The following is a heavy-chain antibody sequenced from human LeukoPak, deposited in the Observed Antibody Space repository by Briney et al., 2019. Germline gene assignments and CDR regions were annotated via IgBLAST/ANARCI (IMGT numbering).Heavy chain of an antibody. V-gene: IGHV3-11*04. Sequence: GGSLRLSCAASRFTFSDYYMSWIRQAPGKGLEWVSYISSSGSTIYYADSVKGRFTISRDNSKNTLYLQMNSLRAEDTAVYYCARWIYDVLTGYPSFQYWGQGTLVTVSS. D-gene: IGHD3-9*01. CDR3: ARWIYDVLTGYPSFQY. J-gene: IGHJ4*02. CDR2: ISSSGSTI. CDR1: RFTFSDYY.